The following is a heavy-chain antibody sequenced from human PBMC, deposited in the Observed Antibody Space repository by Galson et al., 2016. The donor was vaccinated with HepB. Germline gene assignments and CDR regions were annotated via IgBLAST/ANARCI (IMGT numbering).Heavy chain of an antibody. CDR2: ISAYNGNT. CDR3: ARDWLVAVFDY. CDR1: GYTFASYG. D-gene: IGHD6-19*01. Sequence: SVKVSCKASGYTFASYGISWVRQAPGQGLECMGWISAYNGNTNYAQKLQGRVTMTTDTSTSTAYMELRSLRSDDTAVYYCARDWLVAVFDYWGQGTLVTVSS. V-gene: IGHV1-18*01. J-gene: IGHJ4*02.